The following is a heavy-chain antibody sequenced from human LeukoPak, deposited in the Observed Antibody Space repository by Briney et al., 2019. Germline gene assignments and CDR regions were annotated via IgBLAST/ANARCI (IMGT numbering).Heavy chain of an antibody. V-gene: IGHV4-34*01. J-gene: IGHJ4*02. Sequence: PSETLSLTCAVYGGSFSGYYWSWIRQPPGKGLEWIGEINHSGSTNYNPSLKSRVTISVDTSKNQFSLKLSSVTAADTAVYYCARGAAGRYYFDYWGQGTLVTVSS. CDR1: GGSFSGYY. CDR2: INHSGST. CDR3: ARGAAGRYYFDY. D-gene: IGHD6-13*01.